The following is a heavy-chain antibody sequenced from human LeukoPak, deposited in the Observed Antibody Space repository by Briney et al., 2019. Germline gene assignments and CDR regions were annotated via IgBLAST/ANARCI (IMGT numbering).Heavy chain of an antibody. CDR3: AIYYGSGDEYDY. D-gene: IGHD3-10*01. J-gene: IGHJ4*02. Sequence: GGSLRLSCAASGFTFSSYEMNWVRQAPGKGLEWVSYISSSGSTIYYADSVKGRFTISRDNAKNSLYLQMNSLRAEDTAVYYCAIYYGSGDEYDYWGQGTLVTVSS. V-gene: IGHV3-48*03. CDR2: ISSSGSTI. CDR1: GFTFSSYE.